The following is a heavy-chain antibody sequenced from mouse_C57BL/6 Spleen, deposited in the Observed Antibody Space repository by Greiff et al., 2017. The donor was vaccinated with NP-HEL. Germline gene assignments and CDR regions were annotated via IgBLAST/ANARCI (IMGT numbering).Heavy chain of an antibody. J-gene: IGHJ1*03. CDR3: ARQARQRYFDG. Sequence: EVKLMESGGGLVQPGGSLKLSCAASGFTFSDYYMYWVRQTPEKRLEWVAYISNGGGSTYYPDTVKGRFTISRDNAKNTLYLQMSRLKSEATATYYCARQARQRYFDGWGTGTTVTVSS. CDR1: GFTFSDYY. CDR2: ISNGGGST. V-gene: IGHV5-12*01.